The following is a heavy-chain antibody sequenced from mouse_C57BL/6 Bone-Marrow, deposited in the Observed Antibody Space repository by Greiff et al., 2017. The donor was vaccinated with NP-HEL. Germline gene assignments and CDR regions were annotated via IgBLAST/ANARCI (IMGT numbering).Heavy chain of an antibody. CDR3: ARHFAWFAY. V-gene: IGHV5-6*01. Sequence: EVNLVESGGDLVKPGGSLKLSCAASGFTFSSYGMSWVRQTPDKRLEWVATISSGGSYTYYPDSVKGRFTISRDNAKNTLYLQMSSLKSEDTAMYYCARHFAWFAYWGQGTLVTVSA. CDR1: GFTFSSYG. CDR2: ISSGGSYT. J-gene: IGHJ3*01.